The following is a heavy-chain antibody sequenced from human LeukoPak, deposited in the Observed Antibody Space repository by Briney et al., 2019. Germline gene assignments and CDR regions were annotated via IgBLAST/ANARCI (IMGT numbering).Heavy chain of an antibody. D-gene: IGHD4-17*01. J-gene: IGHJ4*02. CDR3: PSRGDGDYLSYLHQ. V-gene: IGHV3-74*01. CDR1: EFTFATCW. CDR2: INSDGSVT. Sequence: GGSLRLSFAALEFTFATCWMHWVRQVPGKGLVWVSRINSDGSVTNYADSVKGRFTISRDNAKNTLYLQMNSLRVEDTAVYYCPSRGDGDYLSYLHQWGQGTLVTVSS.